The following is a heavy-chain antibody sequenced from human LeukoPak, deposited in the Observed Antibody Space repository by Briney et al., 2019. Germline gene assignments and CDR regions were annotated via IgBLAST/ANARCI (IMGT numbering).Heavy chain of an antibody. Sequence: GGSLRLSCAASGFTFSSYAMSWVRQAQGKGLEWVSGISDSGGAGSTYYADSVKGRFTISRDNSKNTLYLQMNSLRAEDTALFYCAKENSGSYPDAFDIWGQGTMVTVSS. J-gene: IGHJ3*02. CDR2: ISDSGGAGST. D-gene: IGHD1-26*01. CDR3: AKENSGSYPDAFDI. CDR1: GFTFSSYA. V-gene: IGHV3-23*01.